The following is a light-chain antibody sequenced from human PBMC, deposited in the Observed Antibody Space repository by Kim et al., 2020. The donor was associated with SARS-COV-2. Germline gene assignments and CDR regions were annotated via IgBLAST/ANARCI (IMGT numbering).Light chain of an antibody. CDR3: HQYNDWPPGDT. V-gene: IGKV3-15*01. Sequence: EIALTQSPATLSVSPGESITLLCRASQSVGNYVAWYQHKAGQAPRLLIYDASTRATGIPARFRGSGSGTEFTLSISSLQSEDYAVYFCHQYNDWPPGDTFGQGTKLEI. CDR1: QSVGNY. CDR2: DAS. J-gene: IGKJ2*01.